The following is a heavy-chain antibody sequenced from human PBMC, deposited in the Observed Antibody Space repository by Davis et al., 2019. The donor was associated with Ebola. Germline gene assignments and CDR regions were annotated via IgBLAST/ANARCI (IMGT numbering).Heavy chain of an antibody. Sequence: SVKVSCKASGGTFSSYAISWVRQAPGQGLEWMGGIIPIFGTANYAQKFQGRVTITADESTSTAYIELSSLRSEDTAVYYCARMVEYCSSTSCHTVYYYYYGMDVWGQGTTVTVSS. V-gene: IGHV1-69*13. CDR2: IIPIFGTA. D-gene: IGHD2-2*01. CDR3: ARMVEYCSSTSCHTVYYYYYGMDV. J-gene: IGHJ6*02. CDR1: GGTFSSYA.